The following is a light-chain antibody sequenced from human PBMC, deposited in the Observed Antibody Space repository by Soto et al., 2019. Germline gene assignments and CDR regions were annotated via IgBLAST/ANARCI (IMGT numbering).Light chain of an antibody. CDR1: QSVGNN. CDR3: QQYESWPPLFT. J-gene: IGKJ2*01. V-gene: IGKV3-15*01. CDR2: GAS. Sequence: PATVSVSPGERATLYCRASQSVGNNLAWYQQKPGQAPSLFIFGASVRATGIPDRFSGSGSGTEFTLSISSLQSEDSAVYYCQQYESWPPLFTFGQGTKVDIK.